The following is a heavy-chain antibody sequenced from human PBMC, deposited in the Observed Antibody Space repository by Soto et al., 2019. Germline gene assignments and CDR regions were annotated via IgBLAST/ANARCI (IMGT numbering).Heavy chain of an antibody. Sequence: QVHLQQWGAGLLKPSETLSLTCGVYGGSFSASFWSWIRQPPGKGLEWIGEINDSGSTNYNPSLQSRVTISVDTSKNQFSLTLTSVTAADTAVYYCVSGRGEENYWGQGRLVTVSS. CDR2: INDSGST. V-gene: IGHV4-34*01. J-gene: IGHJ4*02. CDR1: GGSFSASF. D-gene: IGHD3-10*01. CDR3: VSGRGEENY.